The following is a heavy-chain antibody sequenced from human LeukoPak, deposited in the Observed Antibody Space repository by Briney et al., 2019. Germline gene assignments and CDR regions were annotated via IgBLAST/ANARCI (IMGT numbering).Heavy chain of an antibody. CDR1: GYTFTSYA. V-gene: IGHV1-3*01. J-gene: IGHJ4*02. D-gene: IGHD3-22*01. CDR2: INAGNGNT. CDR3: ARSLGYYYDSSGYYG. Sequence: ASVKVSCKASGYTFTSYAMHWVRQAPGQRLERMGWINAGNGNTKYSQKFQGRVTITRDTSASTAYMELSSLRSKDTAVYYCARSLGYYYDSSGYYGWGQGTLVTVSS.